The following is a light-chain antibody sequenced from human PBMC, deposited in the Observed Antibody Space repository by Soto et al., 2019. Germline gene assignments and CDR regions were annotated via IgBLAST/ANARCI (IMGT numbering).Light chain of an antibody. Sequence: DIQMTQSPSSLSASVGDRVTITCRASQSISSYLNWYQQKPGKAPTLLIYTASNLQSGVPSRFSGRGAGTDFTHTISSLRPEDFATYYCQQSYSNRTFGQGTKVEIK. V-gene: IGKV1-39*01. J-gene: IGKJ1*01. CDR1: QSISSY. CDR2: TAS. CDR3: QQSYSNRT.